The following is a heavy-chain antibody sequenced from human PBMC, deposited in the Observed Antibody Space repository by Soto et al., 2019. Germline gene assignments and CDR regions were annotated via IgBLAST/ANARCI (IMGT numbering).Heavy chain of an antibody. Sequence: GGSLRLSCAASGFTFSNAWMSWVRQAPGKGLEWVGRIKSKTDGGTTDYAAPVKGRFTISRDDSKNTLYLQMNSLKTEDTAVYYWTTSIAARSFFDYWGQGTLVTVSS. CDR3: TTSIAARSFFDY. CDR1: GFTFSNAW. CDR2: IKSKTDGGTT. J-gene: IGHJ4*02. V-gene: IGHV3-15*01. D-gene: IGHD6-6*01.